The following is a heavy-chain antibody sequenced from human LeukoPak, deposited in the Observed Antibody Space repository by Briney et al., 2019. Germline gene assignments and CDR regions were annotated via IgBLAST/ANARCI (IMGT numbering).Heavy chain of an antibody. CDR2: INHGGDT. Sequence: SETLSLTCTVNGGSFSGYYWNWIRQPPGRGREWSGEINHGGDTKYNPSLKSRVIISLDASNSQVSLKLSSVTAADTAAYYCARGRWIAAAGSYYYYGMDVWGQGTTVTVSS. CDR1: GGSFSGYY. D-gene: IGHD6-25*01. CDR3: ARGRWIAAAGSYYYYGMDV. J-gene: IGHJ6*02. V-gene: IGHV4-34*01.